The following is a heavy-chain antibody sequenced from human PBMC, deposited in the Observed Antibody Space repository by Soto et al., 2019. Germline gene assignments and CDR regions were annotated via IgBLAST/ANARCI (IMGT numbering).Heavy chain of an antibody. CDR3: ARDVAGEYNWFDP. Sequence: GASVKVSCKASGYTFTSYAMHWVRQAPGQRLEWMGWINAGNGNTKYSQKFQGRVTITRDTSASTAYMELSSLRSEDTAVYYCARDVAGEYNWFDPWGQGTLVTVSS. CDR1: GYTFTSYA. D-gene: IGHD6-19*01. J-gene: IGHJ5*02. CDR2: INAGNGNT. V-gene: IGHV1-3*01.